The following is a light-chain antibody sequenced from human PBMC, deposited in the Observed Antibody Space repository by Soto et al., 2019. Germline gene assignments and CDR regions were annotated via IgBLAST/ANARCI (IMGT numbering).Light chain of an antibody. CDR2: AAS. V-gene: IGKV1-39*01. J-gene: IGKJ5*01. CDR1: QSISRY. Sequence: QMTQSPSSLSASVGEIVAVTCRAGQSISRYLNWYQQKPGKAPKLLIYAASSLQSGVQSRFSGSGSGTDFTLTISSLQPEDFATYYCQQSYSSTPITFGHGGRLEI. CDR3: QQSYSSTPIT.